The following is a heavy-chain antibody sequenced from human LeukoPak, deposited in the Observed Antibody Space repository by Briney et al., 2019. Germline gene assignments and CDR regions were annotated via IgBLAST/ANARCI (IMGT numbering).Heavy chain of an antibody. J-gene: IGHJ4*02. D-gene: IGHD6-13*01. Sequence: PGGSLRLSCAASGFTFSSYGVSWVRQAPGKGLEWVSAISGSAGSTYYADSVKGRFTISRDNSKNTLYLQMNSLRADDTAVYYCAKDRPTVYSSSWLHFLDSWGQGTLVTVSS. CDR2: ISGSAGST. CDR1: GFTFSSYG. CDR3: AKDRPTVYSSSWLHFLDS. V-gene: IGHV3-23*01.